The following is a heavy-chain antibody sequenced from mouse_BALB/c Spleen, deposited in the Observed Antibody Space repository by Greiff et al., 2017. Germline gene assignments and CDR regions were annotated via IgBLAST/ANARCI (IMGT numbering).Heavy chain of an antibody. D-gene: IGHD1-1*01. J-gene: IGHJ4*01. Sequence: VQLQQSGAELARPGASVKLSCKASGYTFTSYWMQWVKQRPGQGLEWIGAIYPGDGDTRYTQKFKGKATLTADKSSSTAYMQLSSLASEDSAVYYCARRDYYGEGDAMDYWGQGTSVTVSS. V-gene: IGHV1-87*01. CDR3: ARRDYYGEGDAMDY. CDR2: IYPGDGDT. CDR1: GYTFTSYW.